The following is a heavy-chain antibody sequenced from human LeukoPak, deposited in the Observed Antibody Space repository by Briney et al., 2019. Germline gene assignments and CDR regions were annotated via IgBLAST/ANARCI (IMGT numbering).Heavy chain of an antibody. CDR1: GGSFSGYY. CDR3: ARRGEYCGGDCYSRHYYYYGMDV. CDR2: INHSGST. J-gene: IGHJ6*02. V-gene: IGHV4-34*01. D-gene: IGHD2-21*02. Sequence: SETLSLTCAVYGGSFSGYYWSWIRQPPGKGLEWIGEINHSGSTNDNPSLKSRVTISVDTSKTQFSLKLSSVTAADTAVYYCARRGEYCGGDCYSRHYYYYGMDVWGQGTTVTVSS.